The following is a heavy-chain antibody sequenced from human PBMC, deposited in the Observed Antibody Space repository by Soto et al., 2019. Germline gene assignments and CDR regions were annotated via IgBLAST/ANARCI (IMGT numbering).Heavy chain of an antibody. CDR2: IIPIFGTA. CDR1: GGTFSSYA. V-gene: IGHV1-69*13. Sequence: SVKVSCKASGGTFSSYAISWVRQAPGQGLEWMGGIIPIFGTANYAQKFQGRVTITADESTSTAYMELSSLRSEDTAVYYCARDTTGVGATRGDAFDIWGQGTMVTVS. D-gene: IGHD1-26*01. CDR3: ARDTTGVGATRGDAFDI. J-gene: IGHJ3*02.